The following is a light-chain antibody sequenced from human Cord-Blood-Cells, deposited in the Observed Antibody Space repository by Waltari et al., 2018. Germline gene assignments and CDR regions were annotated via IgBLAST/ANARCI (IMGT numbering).Light chain of an antibody. CDR1: SSNIGAGYD. CDR2: GNS. V-gene: IGLV1-40*01. Sequence: QSVLTQPPSVSGAPGQRVPISCPGSSSNIGAGYDVHWYHQLPGTAPKLLIYGNSKRPSGVPARFSGSKSGTSASLAITGLQAEDEADYYCQSYDSSLSGWVFGGGTKLTVL. J-gene: IGLJ3*02. CDR3: QSYDSSLSGWV.